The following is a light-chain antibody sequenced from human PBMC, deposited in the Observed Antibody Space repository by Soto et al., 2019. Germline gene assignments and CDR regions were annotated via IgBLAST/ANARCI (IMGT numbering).Light chain of an antibody. CDR2: EGS. CDR3: CSPAGSEV. Sequence: QSALTQPASVSGSPGQSITISCTGTSSDVGSYNLVSWYQQHPGKAPKLLIYEGSKRLSGVSNPFSGSKSGNTAYPTISGFQAEDEADYYCCSPAGSEVFGTGTKLTVL. V-gene: IGLV2-23*01. CDR1: SSDVGSYNL. J-gene: IGLJ1*01.